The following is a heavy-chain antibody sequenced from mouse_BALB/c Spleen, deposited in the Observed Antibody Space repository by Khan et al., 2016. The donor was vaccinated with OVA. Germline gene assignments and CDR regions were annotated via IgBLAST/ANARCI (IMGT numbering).Heavy chain of an antibody. CDR2: INPSTGYT. Sequence: QVQLQQSGAELAKPGASVKMSCKASGYTFINYWILWVKQRPGQGLEWIGYINPSTGYTEYNQNFKDKATLTADQSSSTAYWQLSSLTSEDFAVYYCARRGLRWDFDYWGQGTTLTVSS. CDR1: GYTFINYW. J-gene: IGHJ2*01. CDR3: ARRGLRWDFDY. D-gene: IGHD1-1*01. V-gene: IGHV1-7*01.